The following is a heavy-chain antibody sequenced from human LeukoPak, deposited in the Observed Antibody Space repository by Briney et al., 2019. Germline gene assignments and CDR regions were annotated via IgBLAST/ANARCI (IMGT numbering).Heavy chain of an antibody. J-gene: IGHJ1*01. CDR1: GESFSGYY. Sequence: SETLSLTCGVYGESFSGYYWTWIRQPPGKGLEWIGEIKHSGSTHYNPSLKSRVLISVDTSKNQFSLKLSSVTAADTAVYFCARGPRIAVLGPRIRRAEYFQHWGQGTLVTVSS. D-gene: IGHD6-19*01. CDR2: IKHSGST. V-gene: IGHV4-34*01. CDR3: ARGPRIAVLGPRIRRAEYFQH.